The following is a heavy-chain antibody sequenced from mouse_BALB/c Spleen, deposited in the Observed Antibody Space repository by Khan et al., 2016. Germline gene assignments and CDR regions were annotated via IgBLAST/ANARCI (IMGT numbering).Heavy chain of an antibody. V-gene: IGHV14-4*02. CDR1: GFNIKDYY. CDR2: IDPDNGDT. J-gene: IGHJ2*01. Sequence: EVQLQESGAELVRSGASVKLSCTASGFNIKDYYIHWVKQRPEQGLEWIGWIDPDNGDTEYDPKFQGKATMTADTSSKTAYLQLNSLTSEDTAVYYCTAVYYDSDSDFWGLGSTLTVSS. CDR3: TAVYYDSDSDF. D-gene: IGHD2-4*01.